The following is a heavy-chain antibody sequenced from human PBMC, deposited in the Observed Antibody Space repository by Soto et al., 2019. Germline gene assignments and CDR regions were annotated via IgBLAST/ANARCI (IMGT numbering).Heavy chain of an antibody. CDR1: GYSFTSYW. Sequence: GESLKISCKGSGYSFTSYWIGWVRQMPGKGLEWTGIIYPGDSDTRYSPSFQGQVTISADKSISTAYLQWSSLKASDTAMYYCARGGPYCGGDCYSPLYFQHWGQGTLVTVSS. V-gene: IGHV5-51*01. CDR3: ARGGPYCGGDCYSPLYFQH. CDR2: IYPGDSDT. D-gene: IGHD2-21*02. J-gene: IGHJ1*01.